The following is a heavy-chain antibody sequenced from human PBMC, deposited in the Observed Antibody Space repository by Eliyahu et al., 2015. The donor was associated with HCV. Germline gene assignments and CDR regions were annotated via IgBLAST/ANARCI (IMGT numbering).Heavy chain of an antibody. J-gene: IGHJ4*02. Sequence: QVQLQQWGAGLLKPSETLSLTCVVYGGSFSGYYWSWIRQPPGKGLEWIGEINHSGSTNYNPSLKSRVTISVDTSKNQFSLKLSSVTAADTAVYYCARGWLRYGRSMYYWGQGTLVTVSS. CDR3: ARGWLRYGRSMYY. CDR2: INHSGST. CDR1: GGSFSGYY. D-gene: IGHD5-12*01. V-gene: IGHV4-34*01.